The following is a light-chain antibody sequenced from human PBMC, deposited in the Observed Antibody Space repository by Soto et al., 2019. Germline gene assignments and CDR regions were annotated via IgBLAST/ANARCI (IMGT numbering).Light chain of an antibody. Sequence: DIQLTQSPSFLSASVGDRVTITCRASQAISGYLAWYQQRPGEAPSLLIYSASTLQSGVPSRFSGRGFGTEFTLTVSSLQPEDFATYYCQLLSVNLPLTFGGGTKVDIK. CDR2: SAS. V-gene: IGKV1-9*01. CDR3: QLLSVNLPLT. CDR1: QAISGY. J-gene: IGKJ4*01.